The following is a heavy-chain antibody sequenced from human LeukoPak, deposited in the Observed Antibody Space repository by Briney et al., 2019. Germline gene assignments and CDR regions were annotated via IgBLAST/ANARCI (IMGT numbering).Heavy chain of an antibody. CDR3: ARAHYDSSGYYPLGDN. D-gene: IGHD3-22*01. CDR2: ISSSSSYI. CDR1: GFTFSSYS. J-gene: IGHJ4*02. V-gene: IGHV3-21*01. Sequence: PGGSLRLSCAASGFTFSSYSMNWVRQAPGKGLEWVSSISSSSSYIYYADSVKGRFTISRDNAKNSLYLQMNSLRAEDTAVYYCARAHYDSSGYYPLGDNWGQGTLVTVSS.